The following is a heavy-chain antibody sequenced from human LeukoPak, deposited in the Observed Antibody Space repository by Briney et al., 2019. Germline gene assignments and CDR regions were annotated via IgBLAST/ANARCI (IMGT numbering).Heavy chain of an antibody. CDR3: ARDRRYFDWLLSIRDAFHI. D-gene: IGHD3-9*01. CDR1: GYTLSNYG. J-gene: IGHJ3*02. V-gene: IGHV1-18*01. CDR2: ISVYNGNT. Sequence: ASVKVSCKASGYTLSNYGISWVRQAPGQGLEWMGWISVYNGNTNYAQKVQGRVTMTTDTSTNTAYMELRSLRSDDTAVYYCARDRRYFDWLLSIRDAFHIWGQGTMVTVSS.